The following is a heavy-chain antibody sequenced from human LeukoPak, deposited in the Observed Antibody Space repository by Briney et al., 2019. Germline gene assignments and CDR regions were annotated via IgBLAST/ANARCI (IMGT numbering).Heavy chain of an antibody. CDR1: GFSFSSYS. CDR2: ISRSSDYI. Sequence: GGSLRLSCAASGFSFSSYSMNWVRQAPGKGLEWVSSISRSSDYIYYADSVKGRFTISRDNAKNSLYLQMNSLRAEDTAVYYCARVPGDYWGQGTLVTVSS. V-gene: IGHV3-21*01. CDR3: ARVPGDY. J-gene: IGHJ4*02.